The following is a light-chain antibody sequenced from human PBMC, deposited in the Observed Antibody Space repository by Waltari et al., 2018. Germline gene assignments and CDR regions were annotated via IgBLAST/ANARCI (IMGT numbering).Light chain of an antibody. Sequence: EIVMTQSPATLSVSPGERATLSCRASQSISSNLVWYQQKPGQAPRLVSYGASTRATGIPTRFSASGSGTAFTLTIGSLLSEDSAVYYCQQYDEWPRTFGQGTKVEI. V-gene: IGKV3-15*01. J-gene: IGKJ1*01. CDR3: QQYDEWPRT. CDR1: QSISSN. CDR2: GAS.